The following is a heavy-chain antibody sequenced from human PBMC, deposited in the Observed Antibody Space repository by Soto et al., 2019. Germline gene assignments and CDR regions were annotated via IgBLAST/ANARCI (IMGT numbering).Heavy chain of an antibody. CDR3: ARAGYSYERPETNYGMDV. CDR2: IIPIFGTA. J-gene: IGHJ6*02. V-gene: IGHV1-69*13. D-gene: IGHD5-18*01. Sequence: GASVKVSCKASGGTFSSYAISWVRQAPGQGLEWMGGIIPIFGTANYAQKFQGRVTITADESTSTAYMELSSLRSEDTAVYYCARAGYSYERPETNYGMDVWGQGTTVTVSS. CDR1: GGTFSSYA.